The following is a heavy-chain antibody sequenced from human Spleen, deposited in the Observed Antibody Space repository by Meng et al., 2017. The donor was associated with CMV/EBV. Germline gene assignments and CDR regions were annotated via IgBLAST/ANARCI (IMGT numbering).Heavy chain of an antibody. J-gene: IGHJ4*02. Sequence: GESLKISCAASGFTFSSYAMHWVRQAPGKGLEWVAVISYDGSNKYYADSVKGRFTVSRDNSKNMLFLQMESLRPEDTSVYYCVRADVVIIPAATTGDFWGQGTLVTVSS. CDR1: GFTFSSYA. CDR3: VRADVVIIPAATTGDF. V-gene: IGHV3-30*04. CDR2: ISYDGSNK. D-gene: IGHD2-2*01.